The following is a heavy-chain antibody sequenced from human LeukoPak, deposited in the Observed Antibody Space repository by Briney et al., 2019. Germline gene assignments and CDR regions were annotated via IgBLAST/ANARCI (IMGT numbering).Heavy chain of an antibody. D-gene: IGHD3-10*01. J-gene: IGHJ6*02. CDR2: IYYSGST. Sequence: SETLSLTCTVSGGSISSYYWSWIRQPPGKGLEWSGYIYYSGSTNYNPSLKSRVTISVDTSKNQFSLKLSSVTAADTAVYYCARSLYHTMVRGVYYYYGMDVWGQGTTVTVSS. CDR1: GGSISSYY. V-gene: IGHV4-59*01. CDR3: ARSLYHTMVRGVYYYYGMDV.